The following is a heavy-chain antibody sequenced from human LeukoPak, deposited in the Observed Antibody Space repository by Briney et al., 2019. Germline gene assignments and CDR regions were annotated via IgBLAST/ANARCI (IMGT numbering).Heavy chain of an antibody. J-gene: IGHJ3*02. D-gene: IGHD1-26*01. CDR1: SGSISSSNYF. CDR2: IYYVGNT. V-gene: IGHV4-39*07. CDR3: ARYIVSYPHDAFDI. Sequence: SETLSLTCTVSSGSISSSNYFWGWIRQPPGKGLEWIGIIYYVGNTYYNPSLKSRVTISVDTSKKQFSLKLSSVTAADTAFYYCARYIVSYPHDAFDIWGQGTMVTVSS.